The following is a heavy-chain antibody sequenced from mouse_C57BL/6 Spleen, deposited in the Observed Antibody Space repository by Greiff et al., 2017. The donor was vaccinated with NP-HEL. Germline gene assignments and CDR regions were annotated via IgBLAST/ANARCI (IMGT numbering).Heavy chain of an antibody. D-gene: IGHD2-4*01. V-gene: IGHV1-52*01. Sequence: VQLQQPGAELVRPGSSVKLSCKASGYTFTSYWMHWVKQRPIQGLEWIGNIDPSDSETHYNQKFKDKATLTVDKSSSTAYMQLSSLTSEDSAVYYGARRGDYDGGYYFDYWGQGTTLTVSS. CDR1: GYTFTSYW. J-gene: IGHJ2*01. CDR2: IDPSDSET. CDR3: ARRGDYDGGYYFDY.